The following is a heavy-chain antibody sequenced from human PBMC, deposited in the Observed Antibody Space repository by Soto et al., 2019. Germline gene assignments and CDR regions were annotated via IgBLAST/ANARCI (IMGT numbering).Heavy chain of an antibody. V-gene: IGHV3-7*01. CDR3: ARGVSESDY. J-gene: IGHJ4*02. CDR1: GFTFSGYW. CDR2: IKEDGSEK. Sequence: EVQLVESGGGLVQPGGSLRLSCAASGFTFSGYWMTWVRQAPGKGLEWVANIKEDGSEKNYVDSVKARFTISRDNAKNSLYLQMNSLRAEDTAVYYCARGVSESDYWGQGTLVTVSS. D-gene: IGHD6-13*01.